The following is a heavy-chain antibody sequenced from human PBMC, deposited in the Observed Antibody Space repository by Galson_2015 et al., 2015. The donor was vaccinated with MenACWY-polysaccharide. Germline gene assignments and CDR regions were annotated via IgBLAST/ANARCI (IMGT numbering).Heavy chain of an antibody. J-gene: IGHJ6*02. Sequence: SLRLSCAASGLTFSSFAMHWVRPAPGKGLEWVAVISYDGNNIYYADSEEGRFTISRDNFKSTLYLQMNSLRPEDTGVYYCARSYCDRTTCYGMDVWGQGTMVTVSS. CDR1: GLTFSSFA. CDR3: ARSYCDRTTCYGMDV. V-gene: IGHV3-30-3*01. CDR2: ISYDGNNI. D-gene: IGHD2-21*01.